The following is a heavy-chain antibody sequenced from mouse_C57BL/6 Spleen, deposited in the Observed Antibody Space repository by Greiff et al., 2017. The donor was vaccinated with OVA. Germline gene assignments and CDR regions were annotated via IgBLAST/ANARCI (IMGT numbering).Heavy chain of an antibody. CDR2: IYPGSGST. CDR1: GYTFTSYW. CDR3: ARGDYYDYTRAAMDY. Sequence: VQLQQPGAELVKPGASVKMSCKASGYTFTSYWITWVKQRPGQGLEWIGDIYPGSGSTNYNEKFKSKATLTVDTSSSTAYMQLSSLTSEDSAVYYCARGDYYDYTRAAMDYWGQGTSVTVSS. D-gene: IGHD2-4*01. J-gene: IGHJ4*01. V-gene: IGHV1-55*01.